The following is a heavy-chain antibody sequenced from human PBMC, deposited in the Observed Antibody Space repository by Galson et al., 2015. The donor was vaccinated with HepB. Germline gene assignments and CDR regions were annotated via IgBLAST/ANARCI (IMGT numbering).Heavy chain of an antibody. CDR1: GFTFSSYS. D-gene: IGHD5-12*01. J-gene: IGHJ4*02. Sequence: SLRLSCAASGFTFSSYSMNWVRQAPGKGLEWVSSISSSSSYIYYADSVKGRFTISRNNAKNSLYLQMNSLRAEDTAVYYCASSGYSGYDLDYWGQGTLVTVSS. V-gene: IGHV3-21*01. CDR3: ASSGYSGYDLDY. CDR2: ISSSSSYI.